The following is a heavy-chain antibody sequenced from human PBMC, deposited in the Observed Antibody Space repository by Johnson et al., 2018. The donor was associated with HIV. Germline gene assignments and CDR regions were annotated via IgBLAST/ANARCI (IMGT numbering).Heavy chain of an antibody. CDR1: GFTFTNYW. D-gene: IGHD2-8*01. Sequence: VQLVESGGGLVQPGGSLRLSCAASGFTFTNYWMSWVRQVPGKGLEWMANINQDGSEKYYVGSLEGRFTISRDNAKNSLYLQMNSLRPDDTAVYYCVRDTLAWGLIPPIGGFDSWGQGTMVTVSS. CDR2: INQDGSEK. V-gene: IGHV3-7*05. J-gene: IGHJ3*02. CDR3: VRDTLAWGLIPPIGGFDS.